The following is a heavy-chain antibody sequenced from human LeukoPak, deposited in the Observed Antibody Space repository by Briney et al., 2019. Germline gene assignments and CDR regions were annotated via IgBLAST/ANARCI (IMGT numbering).Heavy chain of an antibody. Sequence: GASVKVSCKVSGYTLTELSMHWVRQAPGKGLEWMGGFDPEDGETIYAQKFQGRVTMTEDTSTDTSYMELSSLRSEDTAVYYCATAGRITGFAVPPYDFHYWGQGTLVTVSS. CDR2: FDPEDGET. CDR3: ATAGRITGFAVPPYDFHY. CDR1: GYTLTELS. J-gene: IGHJ4*02. V-gene: IGHV1-24*01. D-gene: IGHD3-3*01.